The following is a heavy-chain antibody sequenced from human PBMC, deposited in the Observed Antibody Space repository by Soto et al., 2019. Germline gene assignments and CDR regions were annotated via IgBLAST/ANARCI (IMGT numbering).Heavy chain of an antibody. CDR2: IIPIFGTA. Sequence: GASGKVASTASGGTVISYAISLVRQTPVQGLERMGGIIPIFGTATYAQKFEGRVTITADESMTTASIELSNLRSDDTALYSCALGLAAAVPHYYYYCMDDWGQGTTVSDSS. J-gene: IGHJ6*01. D-gene: IGHD6-13*01. CDR1: GGTVISYA. CDR3: ALGLAAAVPHYYYYCMDD. V-gene: IGHV1-69*13.